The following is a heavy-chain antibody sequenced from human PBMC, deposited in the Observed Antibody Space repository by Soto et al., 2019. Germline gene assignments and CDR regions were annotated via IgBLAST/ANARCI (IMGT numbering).Heavy chain of an antibody. CDR1: GGSISNAAYS. D-gene: IGHD5-18*01. V-gene: IGHV4-30-2*01. Sequence: SETLSLTCTVSGGSISNAAYSWSWIRQPPGKGLEWIGYIYPSGMPFYNPSLRSRVTISIDRSNDQFSLNLKSVTAADTAVYYCARERGGYGLFNSWGQGTLVTVSS. CDR3: ARERGGYGLFNS. CDR2: IYPSGMP. J-gene: IGHJ4*02.